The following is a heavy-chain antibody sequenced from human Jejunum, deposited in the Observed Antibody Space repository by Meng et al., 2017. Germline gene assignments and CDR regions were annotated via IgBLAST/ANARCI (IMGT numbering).Heavy chain of an antibody. CDR2: INPDSGGT. CDR3: ARAPDYSDNWFDP. Sequence: QVQLVQPGAEVKKPGASVKVSCKASGYTFTGYYMHWVRQAPGQGLEWMGRINPDSGGTNFAQKFQGRVTMTRDTSISTAYVELSRLTSDDTAVYYCARAPDYSDNWFDPWGQGTLVTVSS. J-gene: IGHJ5*02. D-gene: IGHD2-15*01. V-gene: IGHV1-2*06. CDR1: GYTFTGYY.